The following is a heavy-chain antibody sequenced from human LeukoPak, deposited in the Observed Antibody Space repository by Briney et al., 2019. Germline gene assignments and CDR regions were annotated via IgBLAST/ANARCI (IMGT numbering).Heavy chain of an antibody. Sequence: GGSLRLSCAASGFSVSSSHMSWVRQAPGKGLEWVSVIYSGGTTYYPDSVKGRFTISRDNSKNTLYLQMNSLRAEDTAVYYCARYQEYSSSSSSFDYWGQGTLVTVSS. CDR1: GFSVSSSH. V-gene: IGHV3-53*01. CDR3: ARYQEYSSSSSSFDY. CDR2: IYSGGTT. D-gene: IGHD6-6*01. J-gene: IGHJ4*02.